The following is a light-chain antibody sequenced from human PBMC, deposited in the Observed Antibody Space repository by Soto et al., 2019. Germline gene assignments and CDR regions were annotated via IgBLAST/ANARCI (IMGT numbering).Light chain of an antibody. V-gene: IGLV2-11*01. J-gene: IGLJ1*01. CDR1: SSDVGGYSY. Sequence: QSVLTQPHSVSGSPGQSVTISCTGTSSDVGGYSYVSWYQQHPGKAPELIIYDVTERPSGVPDRFSGSKSGNTASLTISGLQAEDEADYYCCSYTGSYSYVFGNGTKVTVL. CDR2: DVT. CDR3: CSYTGSYSYV.